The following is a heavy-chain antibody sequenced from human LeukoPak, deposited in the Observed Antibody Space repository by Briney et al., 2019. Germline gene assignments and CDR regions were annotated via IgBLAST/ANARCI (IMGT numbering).Heavy chain of an antibody. CDR2: IIPIFGTA. Sequence: SVTVSFKASGGTFTIYAISWVRQAPGQGLEWMGGIIPIFGTANYAQKFQGRVTITADESTSTAYMELSSLRSEDTAMYYCARAYMTATRHFDYWGQGTLVTVSS. J-gene: IGHJ4*02. CDR3: ARAYMTATRHFDY. V-gene: IGHV1-69*13. D-gene: IGHD2-21*02. CDR1: GGTFTIYA.